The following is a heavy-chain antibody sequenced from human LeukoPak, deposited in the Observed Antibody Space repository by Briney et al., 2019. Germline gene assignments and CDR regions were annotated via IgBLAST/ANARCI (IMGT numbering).Heavy chain of an antibody. Sequence: SETLSLTCTVSGYSISSGYYWGWIRQPPGKGLEWIGSIYHSGSTYYNPPLKSRVTISVDTSKNQFSLELSSVTAADTAVYYCARQTTVLESYYFDYWGQGTLVTVSS. D-gene: IGHD4-11*01. CDR2: IYHSGST. CDR3: ARQTTVLESYYFDY. J-gene: IGHJ4*02. V-gene: IGHV4-38-2*02. CDR1: GYSISSGYY.